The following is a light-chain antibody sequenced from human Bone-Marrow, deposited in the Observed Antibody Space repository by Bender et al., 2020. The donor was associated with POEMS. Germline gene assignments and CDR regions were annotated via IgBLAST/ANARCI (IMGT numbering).Light chain of an antibody. V-gene: IGLV2-11*01. CDR3: CSYGGTSNIYV. CDR2: GVD. CDR1: SDDAGAYNF. Sequence: QSALTQPASVSGSPGQSITISCTGISDDAGAYNFVSWYQQYPGTVPKLMIYGVDKRPSGVPDRFSGAKSGNTASLTISGLQIADEADYYCCSYGGTSNIYVFGPGTTVTVL. J-gene: IGLJ1*01.